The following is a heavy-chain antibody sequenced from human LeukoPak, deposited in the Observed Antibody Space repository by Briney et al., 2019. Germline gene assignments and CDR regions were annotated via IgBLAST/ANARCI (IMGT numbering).Heavy chain of an antibody. CDR1: GFTFSNYW. V-gene: IGHV3-7*04. Sequence: PGGSLRLSCAASGFTFSNYWMSWVRQAPGKGLEFMANIKEAGSEKYYVDSVKGRFTISRDNDENSVHLQMNNLRAEDTAVYYCARGGGMRSWYDFDYWGQGILVTVSS. J-gene: IGHJ4*02. D-gene: IGHD6-13*01. CDR3: ARGGGMRSWYDFDY. CDR2: IKEAGSEK.